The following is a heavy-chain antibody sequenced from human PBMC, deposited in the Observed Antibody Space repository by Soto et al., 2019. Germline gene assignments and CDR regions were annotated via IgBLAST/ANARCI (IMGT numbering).Heavy chain of an antibody. Sequence: PLVTLSLTCTVSGVSISSYYWIWIRQPPGKGLEWIGYIYYSGSTNYNPSLKSRVTISVDTSKNQFSLKLTSVTAADTAVYYCARGDTYFDYWGQGTLVTVSS. CDR3: ARGDTYFDY. CDR2: IYYSGST. J-gene: IGHJ4*02. CDR1: GVSISSYY. D-gene: IGHD5-18*01. V-gene: IGHV4-59*01.